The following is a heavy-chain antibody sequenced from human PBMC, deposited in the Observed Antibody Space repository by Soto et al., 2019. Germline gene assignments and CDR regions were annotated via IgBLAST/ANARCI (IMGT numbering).Heavy chain of an antibody. CDR3: ASGFYDSSGYSEAFDI. CDR1: GGCITSNY. J-gene: IGHJ3*02. D-gene: IGHD3-22*01. Sequence: PSETPSLTCTVCGGCITSNYWNWIRQPPGKRLEWIAYVSHSGITNYNPSLQSRVTISIDTSKNEFSLRLSSVTAADTAVYYCASGFYDSSGYSEAFDIWGRGTLVTVSS. CDR2: VSHSGIT. V-gene: IGHV4-59*01.